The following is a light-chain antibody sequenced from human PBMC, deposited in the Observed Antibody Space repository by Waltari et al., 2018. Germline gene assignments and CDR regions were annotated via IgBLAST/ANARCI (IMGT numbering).Light chain of an antibody. Sequence: QSVLTNAPALIGAPRLLVTISRSGSNYNLGNNAVNWYQQLPGKAPKLLIYSDDVLPSGVSARFSASKSGTSASLAISGLQSEDEADYYCSAWDDNLNGPVFGGGTKLTVL. CDR2: SDD. CDR3: SAWDDNLNGPV. J-gene: IGLJ3*02. V-gene: IGLV1-36*01. CDR1: NYNLGNNA.